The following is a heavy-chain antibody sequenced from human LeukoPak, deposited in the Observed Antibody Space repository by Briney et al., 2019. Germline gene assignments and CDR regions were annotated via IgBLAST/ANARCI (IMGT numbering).Heavy chain of an antibody. V-gene: IGHV3-7*03. J-gene: IGHJ5*02. CDR1: GGSFSGYY. CDR2: IKQNASKT. D-gene: IGHD6-13*01. Sequence: ETLSLTCAVYGGSFSGYYWSWVRQAPGKGLEWVANIKQNASKTYYADSVKGRFTISRDDAKNSLYLQMNSLRAEDTAVYYCARIPYSGTWYWFDPWGQGTLVTVSS. CDR3: ARIPYSGTWYWFDP.